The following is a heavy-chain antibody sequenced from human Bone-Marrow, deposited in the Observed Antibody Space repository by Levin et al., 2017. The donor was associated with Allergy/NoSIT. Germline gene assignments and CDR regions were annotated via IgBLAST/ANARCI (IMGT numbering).Heavy chain of an antibody. D-gene: IGHD6-19*01. CDR2: ISGSADNT. V-gene: IGHV3-23*01. J-gene: IGHJ6*02. CDR3: AKAAGEQWAMDV. CDR1: GFTFRSYA. Sequence: GESLKISCAASGFTFRSYAMTWVRRAPARGLEWVSAISGSADNTYYADSVKGRFTISRDNSKNTLFLQMNNLRAEDAAVYYCAKAAGEQWAMDVWGQGTTVTVSS.